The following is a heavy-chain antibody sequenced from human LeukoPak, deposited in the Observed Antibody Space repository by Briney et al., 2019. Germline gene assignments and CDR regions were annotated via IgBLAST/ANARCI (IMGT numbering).Heavy chain of an antibody. D-gene: IGHD1-26*01. CDR1: GGSFSGYY. CDR3: ARTGATRVDY. Sequence: ETSETLSLTCAVYGGSFSGYYWSWIRQPPGKGLEWIGEINHSGSTNYNPSLKSRVTISVDTSKNQFSLKLSSVTAADTAVYYCARTGATRVDYWGQGTLVTVSS. J-gene: IGHJ4*02. CDR2: INHSGST. V-gene: IGHV4-34*01.